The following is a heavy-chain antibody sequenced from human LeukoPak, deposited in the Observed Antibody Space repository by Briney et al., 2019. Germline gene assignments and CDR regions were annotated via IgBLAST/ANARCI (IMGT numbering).Heavy chain of an antibody. CDR3: AGGSGGYYFDY. CDR1: GGSFSGYY. J-gene: IGHJ4*02. V-gene: IGHV4-34*01. CDR2: INHSGSN. D-gene: IGHD3-10*01. Sequence: KASDTLSLTCAVYGGSFSGYYWSWLPQPPGKGLEWIGEINHSGSNNYNPSLKSRVTISVDTSKKQFSLKLSSVSAADTAVYYCAGGSGGYYFDYWGEGTLVTVCS.